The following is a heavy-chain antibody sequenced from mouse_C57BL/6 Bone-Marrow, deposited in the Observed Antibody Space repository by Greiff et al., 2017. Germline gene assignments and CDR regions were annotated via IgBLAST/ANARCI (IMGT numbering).Heavy chain of an antibody. V-gene: IGHV6-3*01. CDR3: TGRWLLLYYFDY. J-gene: IGHJ2*01. Sequence: VMLVESGGGLVQPGGSMKLSCVASGFTFRNYWMNWVRKSPEKGLEWVAQIRLKSDNYATHYAESLTGRFTISSAESKSSVDLQMNNLRAEYTEIYDCTGRWLLLYYFDYWGQGTTLTVS. CDR1: GFTFRNYW. CDR2: IRLKSDNYAT. D-gene: IGHD2-3*01.